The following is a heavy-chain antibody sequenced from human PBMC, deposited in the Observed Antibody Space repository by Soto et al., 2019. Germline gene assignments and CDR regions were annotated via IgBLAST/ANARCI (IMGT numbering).Heavy chain of an antibody. D-gene: IGHD3-10*01. CDR1: GFTFSSYA. Sequence: GGSLRLSCAASGFTFSSYAMHWVRQAPGKGLEWVAVISYDGSNKYYADSVKGRFTISRDNSKNTLYLQMNSLRAEDTAVYYCARDLYTLRLWFGELFDYWGQGTLVTVSS. V-gene: IGHV3-30-3*01. CDR2: ISYDGSNK. J-gene: IGHJ4*02. CDR3: ARDLYTLRLWFGELFDY.